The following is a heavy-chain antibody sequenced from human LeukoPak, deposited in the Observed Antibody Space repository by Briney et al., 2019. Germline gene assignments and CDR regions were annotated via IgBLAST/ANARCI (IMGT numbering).Heavy chain of an antibody. J-gene: IGHJ4*02. D-gene: IGHD6-6*01. CDR2: ISSSGSTI. CDR3: ASNLRGYSSSPDDY. V-gene: IGHV3-11*01. CDR1: GFTFSDYY. Sequence: GGSLRLSCAASGFTFSDYYMSWIRQAPGKGLEWVSYISSSGSTIYYADSVKGRFTISRGNAKNSLYLQMNSLRAEDTAVYYCASNLRGYSSSPDDYWGQGTLVTVSS.